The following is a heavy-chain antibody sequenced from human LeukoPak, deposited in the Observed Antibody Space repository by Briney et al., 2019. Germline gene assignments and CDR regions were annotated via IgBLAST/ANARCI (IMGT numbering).Heavy chain of an antibody. CDR2: IYYSGST. D-gene: IGHD3-10*01. CDR1: GGSISSYY. V-gene: IGHV4-59*01. J-gene: IGHJ4*02. CDR3: ARVRSLLEYGSGSYQFDY. Sequence: SETLSLTCTVSGGSISSYYWSWIRQPPGKGLEWIGYIYYSGSTNYNPSLKSRVTISVDTSKNQFSLKLSSVTTADTAVYYCARVRSLLEYGSGSYQFDYWGQGTLVTVSS.